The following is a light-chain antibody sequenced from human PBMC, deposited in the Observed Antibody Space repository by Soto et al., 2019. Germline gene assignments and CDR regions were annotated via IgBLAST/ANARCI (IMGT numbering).Light chain of an antibody. J-gene: IGKJ1*01. CDR1: QSIRRS. Sequence: DIQMTQSPSSLSASVADRVTITCRASQSIRRSLNWYQQKPGKAPKLLIYAASSLQSGVPSRFSGSGYGTDFTLTITSLQSEDFAIYYCQQSYSSPRPFGQGTKVDIK. CDR2: AAS. CDR3: QQSYSSPRP. V-gene: IGKV1-39*01.